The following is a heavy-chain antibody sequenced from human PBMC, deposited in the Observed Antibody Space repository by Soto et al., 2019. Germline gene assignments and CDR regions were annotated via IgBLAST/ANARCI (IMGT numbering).Heavy chain of an antibody. Sequence: QVQLVESGGGLVKPGGSLRLSCAASGFTFSDYYMSWIRQAPGQGLEWVSYISSSSSYTNYADSVKGRFTISRDNAKNSRYLQMSSRRAEDTAVYYCARPDSGWYYFDYWGQGTLVTVSS. CDR3: ARPDSGWYYFDY. CDR2: ISSSSSYT. J-gene: IGHJ4*02. CDR1: GFTFSDYY. V-gene: IGHV3-11*06. D-gene: IGHD6-19*01.